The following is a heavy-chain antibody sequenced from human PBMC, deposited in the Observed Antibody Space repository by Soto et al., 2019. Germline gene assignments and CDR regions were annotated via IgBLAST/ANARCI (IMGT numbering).Heavy chain of an antibody. CDR2: INHTGST. CDR1: GGSVNGYY. D-gene: IGHD3-3*01. J-gene: IGHJ5*02. Sequence: SETLSLTCAVYGGSVNGYYWNWIRQPPGKGLEWIGEINHTGSTHYNPSLKSRVTMSVDTSKNQFSLRLSSLTAAHTAIYYCATRITVFGLLIPPFDPWGQGTQVTVSS. V-gene: IGHV4-34*01. CDR3: ATRITVFGLLIPPFDP.